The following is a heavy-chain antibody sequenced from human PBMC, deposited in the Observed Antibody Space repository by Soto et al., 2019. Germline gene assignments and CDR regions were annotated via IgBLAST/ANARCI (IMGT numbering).Heavy chain of an antibody. Sequence: PSETLSLTCTVSGGSISSGGYYWSWIRQHPGKGLEWIGYIFYSGSTYYNPSLKSRVTISVDTSKNQFSLKLSSVTAADTAVYYCARVRSSSSPSYYGMDVWGQGTTVTVS. J-gene: IGHJ6*02. CDR1: GGSISSGGYY. V-gene: IGHV4-31*03. D-gene: IGHD6-6*01. CDR2: IFYSGST. CDR3: ARVRSSSSPSYYGMDV.